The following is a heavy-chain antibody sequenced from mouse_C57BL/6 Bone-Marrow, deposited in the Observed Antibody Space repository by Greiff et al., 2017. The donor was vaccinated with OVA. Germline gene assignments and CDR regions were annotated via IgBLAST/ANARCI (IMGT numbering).Heavy chain of an antibody. CDR1: GYTFTSYG. V-gene: IGHV1-81*01. CDR2: IYPRSGNT. D-gene: IGHD2-3*01. CDR3: ARFDGYYPGFAY. J-gene: IGHJ3*01. Sequence: VQLQQSGAELARPGASVKLSCKASGYTFTSYGISWVKQRTGQGLEWIGEIYPRSGNTYYNEKFKGKATLTADKSSSTAYMELRSLTAEDSAVYFCARFDGYYPGFAYWGQGTLVTVSA.